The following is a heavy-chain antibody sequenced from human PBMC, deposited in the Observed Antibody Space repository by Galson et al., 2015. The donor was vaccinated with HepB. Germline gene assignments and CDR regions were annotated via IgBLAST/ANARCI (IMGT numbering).Heavy chain of an antibody. CDR2: IRQDGKER. CDR1: GFSIRAYY. V-gene: IGHV3-7*03. D-gene: IGHD3-16*01. Sequence: SLRLSCAASGFSIRAYYMAWFRQAPGKGLEWVANIRQDGKERFYVASVRGRFTISRDNAKNSVNLQMNSLTAADTAVYFCARESVIFGGKDGAADIWGQGTMVTVS. CDR3: ARESVIFGGKDGAADI. J-gene: IGHJ3*02.